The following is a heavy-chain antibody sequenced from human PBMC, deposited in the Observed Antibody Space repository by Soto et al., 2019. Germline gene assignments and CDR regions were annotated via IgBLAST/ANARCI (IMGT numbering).Heavy chain of an antibody. Sequence: QLQLVQSGAEAKKPGASVKVSCKASGYTFGTSTISWLRQAPGNGLEWMGWIKAYSGNTNYAPKLQGRVTMTTDTPTSTAYMELRSLTTDDTATYYCAIADYGDDDYWGQGTLVTVSS. CDR1: GYTFGTST. CDR3: AIADYGDDDY. V-gene: IGHV1-18*04. J-gene: IGHJ4*02. D-gene: IGHD4-17*01. CDR2: IKAYSGNT.